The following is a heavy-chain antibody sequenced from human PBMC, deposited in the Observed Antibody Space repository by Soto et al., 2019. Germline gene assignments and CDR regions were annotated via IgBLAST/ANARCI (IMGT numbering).Heavy chain of an antibody. V-gene: IGHV4-59*01. Sequence: SETLSLTCTVSGGSISSYYWSWIRQPPGKGLEWIGYIYYSGSTNYNPSLKSRVTISVDTSKNQFSLKLSSVTAADTAVYYCARAYCSGGSCYRFDPWGQGTLVTV. CDR3: ARAYCSGGSCYRFDP. CDR1: GGSISSYY. D-gene: IGHD2-15*01. CDR2: IYYSGST. J-gene: IGHJ5*02.